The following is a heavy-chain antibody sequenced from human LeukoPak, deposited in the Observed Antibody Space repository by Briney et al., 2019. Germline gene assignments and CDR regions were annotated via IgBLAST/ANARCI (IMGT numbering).Heavy chain of an antibody. Sequence: PSETLSLTCAVSGDSVDNSHYYWGWIRQPPGKGLEWIGSIYSTGTTDYTPSLKSRLTISMDSSKNQISLRLTSVSAADTAIFYCARHTYASSSPFGDWGQGTLVTVSS. D-gene: IGHD6-6*01. CDR1: GDSVDNSHYY. CDR2: IYSTGTT. V-gene: IGHV4-39*01. J-gene: IGHJ4*02. CDR3: ARHTYASSSPFGD.